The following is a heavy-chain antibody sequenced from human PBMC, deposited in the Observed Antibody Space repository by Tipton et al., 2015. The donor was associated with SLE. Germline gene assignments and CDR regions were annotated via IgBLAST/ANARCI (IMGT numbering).Heavy chain of an antibody. Sequence: SLRLSCAASGFTFSSFAMSWVRQAPGKGLEWVSIIYGAASSRYYGDSVKGRFTISRDNSKNTLYLQMNSLRAEDTAVYYCAKMDTSTAGDYYMDVWGKGTTVTFSS. V-gene: IGHV3-23*03. CDR1: GFTFSSFA. D-gene: IGHD5-18*01. CDR3: AKMDTSTAGDYYMDV. J-gene: IGHJ6*03. CDR2: IYGAASSR.